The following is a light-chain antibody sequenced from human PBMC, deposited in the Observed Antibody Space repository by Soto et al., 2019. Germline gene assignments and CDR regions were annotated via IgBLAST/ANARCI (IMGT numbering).Light chain of an antibody. CDR1: QNIRTY. CDR3: QQGHSTPYT. CDR2: SAS. Sequence: DIQMTQSPYSLSASVGDSVTITCRASQNIRTYLHWYQQKPGRAPKLLIHSASALPSGVPSRFSGSGSGTEFTLTMSGLQPEDFATYYCQQGHSTPYTFGQGTKVEIK. J-gene: IGKJ2*01. V-gene: IGKV1-39*01.